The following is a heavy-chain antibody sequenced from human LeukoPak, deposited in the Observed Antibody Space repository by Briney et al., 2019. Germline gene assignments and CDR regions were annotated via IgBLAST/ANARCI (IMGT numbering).Heavy chain of an antibody. V-gene: IGHV3-23*01. CDR3: AKGYYGSGSPLGFDY. CDR1: GFTFSSYA. J-gene: IGHJ4*02. D-gene: IGHD3-10*01. CDR2: ISGSGGST. Sequence: GGSLRLSCAASGFTFSSYAMSWVRQAPGKGLEWVSAISGSGGSTYYADSVKGRFTISRDNSKNTLYLQMNSLRAEDTAVYYCAKGYYGSGSPLGFDYWGQGTLVTVSS.